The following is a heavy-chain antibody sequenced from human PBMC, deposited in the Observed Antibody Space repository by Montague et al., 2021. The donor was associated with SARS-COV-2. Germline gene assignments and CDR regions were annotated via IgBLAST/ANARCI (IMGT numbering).Heavy chain of an antibody. Sequence: SETLSLTCAVYGGSFSGYFWSWIRQTPGRGLEWIGEINHGGTAGYNPSLKSRVTLSVDTSKAQFSLILTSVTAADTAVYYCARANGYYFDYWGQGTLVAVSS. V-gene: IGHV4-34*01. D-gene: IGHD2-8*01. CDR1: GGSFSGYF. J-gene: IGHJ4*02. CDR2: INHGGTA. CDR3: ARANGYYFDY.